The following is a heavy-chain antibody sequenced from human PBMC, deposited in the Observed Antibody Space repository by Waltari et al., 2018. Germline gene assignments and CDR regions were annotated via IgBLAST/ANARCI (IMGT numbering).Heavy chain of an antibody. Sequence: EVQLVESGGGLVQPGGSLRLSCAASGFTFSNYWLHWVRRAPGRGLAWVSRIYSDEGTATDADSVKGRFTISRDNAKNTLYLQMNSLRAEDTAMYYCVRDLGISNFDYWGQGTLVTVSS. V-gene: IGHV3-74*03. J-gene: IGHJ4*02. CDR2: IYSDEGTA. CDR3: VRDLGISNFDY. D-gene: IGHD3-16*01. CDR1: GFTFSNYW.